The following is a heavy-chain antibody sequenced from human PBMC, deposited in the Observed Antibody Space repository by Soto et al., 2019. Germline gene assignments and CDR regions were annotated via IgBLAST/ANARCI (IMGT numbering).Heavy chain of an antibody. V-gene: IGHV1-18*01. CDR1: GYTFTSYG. CDR2: ISAYNGNT. CDR3: ARGPTWIQLWFSGDS. D-gene: IGHD5-18*01. Sequence: ASVKVSCKASGYTFTSYGISWVRQAPGQGLEWMGWISAYNGNTNYAQKLQGRVTMTTDTSTSTAYMELRSLRSDDTAVYYCARGPTWIQLWFSGDSWGQGTMVTVSS. J-gene: IGHJ3*02.